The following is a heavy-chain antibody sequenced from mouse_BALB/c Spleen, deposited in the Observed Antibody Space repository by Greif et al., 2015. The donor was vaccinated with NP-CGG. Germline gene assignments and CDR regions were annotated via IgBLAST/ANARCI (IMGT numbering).Heavy chain of an antibody. V-gene: IGHV3-8*02. CDR1: GDSITSGY. Sequence: EVKLVESGPSLVKPSQTLSLTCSVTGDSITSGYWNWIRKFPGNKLEYMGYISYSGSAYYNPSLKSRISITRDTSKNQYYLQLNSVTTEDTATYYCARSPFTTATSWFAYWGQGTLVTVSA. J-gene: IGHJ3*01. CDR2: ISYSGSA. CDR3: ARSPFTTATSWFAY. D-gene: IGHD1-2*01.